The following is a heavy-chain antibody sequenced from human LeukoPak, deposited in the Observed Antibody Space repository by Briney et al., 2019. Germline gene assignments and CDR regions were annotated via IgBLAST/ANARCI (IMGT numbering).Heavy chain of an antibody. J-gene: IGHJ4*02. CDR2: ISSSGSHI. D-gene: IGHD3-3*01. Sequence: GGSLRLSCATSGFIFNSYSMNWVRQAPGKGLEWVSSISSSGSHIYYADSVKGRFTISRDKAKNSLYLQMNSLRAEDKAVYYCARAPRGPFWLPQDYWGQGTLVTVSS. V-gene: IGHV3-21*04. CDR1: GFIFNSYS. CDR3: ARAPRGPFWLPQDY.